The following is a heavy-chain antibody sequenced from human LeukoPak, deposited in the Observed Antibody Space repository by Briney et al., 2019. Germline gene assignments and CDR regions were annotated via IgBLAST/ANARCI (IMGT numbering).Heavy chain of an antibody. CDR2: INTDGSAT. CDR3: ARGTAATAGIDY. J-gene: IGHJ4*02. D-gene: IGHD6-13*01. Sequence: PGGSRRLSCAVSGFNFSSYWIHWVRQAPGKGLVWVSLINTDGSATTYGDSAKGRFTVSRDNDKNTLFLDMNSLRVEDTAVYYCARGTAATAGIDYWGQGTLVTVSS. V-gene: IGHV3-74*01. CDR1: GFNFSSYW.